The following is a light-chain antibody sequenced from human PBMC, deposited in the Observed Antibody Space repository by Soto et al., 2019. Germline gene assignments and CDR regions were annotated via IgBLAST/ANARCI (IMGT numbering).Light chain of an antibody. J-gene: IGLJ1*01. CDR2: DVS. Sequence: QSALTQPRSVSGSPGQSVTISCTGTSSDVGGYNYVSWYQHHPGKAPKLMIYDVSKRPSGVPDRFSGSKSGNTASLTISGLQAEDEADYYCCSYAGSYVFGTGTQLTVL. V-gene: IGLV2-11*01. CDR1: SSDVGGYNY. CDR3: CSYAGSYV.